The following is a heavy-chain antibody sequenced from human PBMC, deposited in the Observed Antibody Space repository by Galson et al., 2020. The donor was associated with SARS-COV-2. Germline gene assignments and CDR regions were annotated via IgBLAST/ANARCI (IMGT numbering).Heavy chain of an antibody. V-gene: IGHV3-30*18. CDR3: AKRTRGGVVPVAISAFDI. D-gene: IGHD2-2*02. CDR2: ILYDGSNT. J-gene: IGHJ3*02. Sequence: GGSLRLSCAASGFSFSSFGMHWVRQAPGKGLEWLAVILYDGSNTFYADSVKGRFTISRDNSKSTLYLEMNSLRPEDTAVYFCAKRTRGGVVPVAISAFDIWGQGTMVTISS. CDR1: GFSFSSFG.